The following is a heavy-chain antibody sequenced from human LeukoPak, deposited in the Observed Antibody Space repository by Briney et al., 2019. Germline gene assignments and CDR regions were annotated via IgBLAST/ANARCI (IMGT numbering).Heavy chain of an antibody. CDR1: GFTFTNHA. V-gene: IGHV1-3*04. J-gene: IGHJ4*02. CDR2: INTGNGNT. Sequence: ASVKVSCKASGFTFTNHALQWVRQAPGQRLEWMGWINTGNGNTKYSQKFQGRVTITRATSASTAYMELSSLRSEDTAVYYCARVGYSGYDSRPVFNYWGQGTLVTVSS. CDR3: ARVGYSGYDSRPVFNY. D-gene: IGHD5-12*01.